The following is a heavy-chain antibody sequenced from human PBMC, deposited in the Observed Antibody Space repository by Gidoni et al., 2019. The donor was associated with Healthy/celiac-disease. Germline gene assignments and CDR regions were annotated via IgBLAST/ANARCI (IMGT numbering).Heavy chain of an antibody. Sequence: QVQLVASGGGVVQPGRSLSLSCAASGFTFSSYGMHWVRQAPGKGLEWVAVIWYDGSNKYYADSVKGRFTISRDNSKNTLYLQMNSLRAEDTAVYYCARDIIPWGSGSYPTTFVYWGQRTLVTVSS. CDR2: IWYDGSNK. CDR1: GFTFSSYG. J-gene: IGHJ4*02. V-gene: IGHV3-33*01. D-gene: IGHD3-10*01. CDR3: ARDIIPWGSGSYPTTFVY.